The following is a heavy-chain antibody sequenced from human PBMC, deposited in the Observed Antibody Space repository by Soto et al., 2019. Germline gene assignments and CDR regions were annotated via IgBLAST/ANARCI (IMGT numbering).Heavy chain of an antibody. J-gene: IGHJ4*02. CDR2: ISGSGGST. CDR1: GFTFSSYA. V-gene: IGHV3-23*01. D-gene: IGHD3-3*01. CDR3: AKDDFVRSDFWSGHPEIYFDY. Sequence: SLRLSCAASGFTFSSYAMSWVRQAPGKGLEWVSAISGSGGSTYYADSVKGRFTISRDNSKNTLYLQMNSLRAEDTAVYYCAKDDFVRSDFWSGHPEIYFDYWGQGTLVTVSS.